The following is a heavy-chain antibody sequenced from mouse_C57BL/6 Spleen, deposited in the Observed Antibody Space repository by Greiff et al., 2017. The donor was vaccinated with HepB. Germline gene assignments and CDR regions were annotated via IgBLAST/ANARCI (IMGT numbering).Heavy chain of an antibody. J-gene: IGHJ4*01. CDR1: GYAFTNYL. CDR2: INPGSGGT. Sequence: VQLQQSGAELVRPGTSVKVSCKASGYAFTNYLIEWVKQRPGQGLEWIGVINPGSGGTNYNEKFKGKATLTADKSSSTAYMQLSSLTSEDSAVYFCARRGVIDYAMDYWGQGTSVTVSS. D-gene: IGHD2-5*01. CDR3: ARRGVIDYAMDY. V-gene: IGHV1-54*01.